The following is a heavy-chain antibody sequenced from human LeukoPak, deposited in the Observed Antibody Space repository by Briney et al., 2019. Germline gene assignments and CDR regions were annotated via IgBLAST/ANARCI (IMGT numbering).Heavy chain of an antibody. D-gene: IGHD2-15*01. V-gene: IGHV3-74*01. CDR2: IHSSGTRT. Sequence: PGGSLRLSCAASGFTFGSYWMHWVRQAPGKGLVWVSRIHSSGTRTNYADSVEGRFTISRDNAKKTLYLQMNSLRGEDTAVYYCTREPASVVVITPPSDHWGQGTLVTVSS. CDR1: GFTFGSYW. J-gene: IGHJ4*02. CDR3: TREPASVVVITPPSDH.